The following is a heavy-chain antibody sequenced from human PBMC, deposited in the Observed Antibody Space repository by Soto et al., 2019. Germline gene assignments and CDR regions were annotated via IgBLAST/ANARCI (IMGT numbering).Heavy chain of an antibody. D-gene: IGHD4-17*01. Sequence: VGSLTLSCAASGLPFRTYCMNCVRPAQGKGLEWVSGISTNGDTANYADSVKGRFTISRDNSKNALYMQMNGLRPEDTAVYYCAKDLSRWPHYAFDSWGQGTRVTVSA. CDR1: GLPFRTYC. V-gene: IGHV3-23*01. CDR2: ISTNGDTA. J-gene: IGHJ5*01. CDR3: AKDLSRWPHYAFDS.